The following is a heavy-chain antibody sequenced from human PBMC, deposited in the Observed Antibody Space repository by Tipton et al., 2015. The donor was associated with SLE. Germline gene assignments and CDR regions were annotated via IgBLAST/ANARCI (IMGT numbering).Heavy chain of an antibody. Sequence: TLSLTCTVSGYSISSGYYWGWIRQPPGKGLEWIGSIYHSGSTYYNPSLKSRVTISVDTSKNQFSLKLSSVTAADTAVYYCATRRGGYWGQGTLVTVSS. CDR3: ATRRGGY. D-gene: IGHD3-10*01. CDR2: IYHSGST. V-gene: IGHV4-38-2*02. J-gene: IGHJ4*02. CDR1: GYSISSGYY.